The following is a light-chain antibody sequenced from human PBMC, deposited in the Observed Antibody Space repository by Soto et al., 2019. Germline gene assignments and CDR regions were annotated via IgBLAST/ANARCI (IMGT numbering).Light chain of an antibody. V-gene: IGLV1-40*01. Sequence: QSVLTQPPSVSGAPGQRVTISCTGSSSNIGAGYDVHWYQQLPGTAPKLLIYGNSNRPSGVPNRCSGSKSGTSASLAITGLQAEDEADYYSQSYDSSLSGPWVFGGGTKLTVL. J-gene: IGLJ3*02. CDR2: GNS. CDR3: QSYDSSLSGPWV. CDR1: SSNIGAGYD.